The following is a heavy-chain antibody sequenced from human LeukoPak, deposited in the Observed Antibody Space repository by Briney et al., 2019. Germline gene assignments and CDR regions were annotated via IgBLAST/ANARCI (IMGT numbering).Heavy chain of an antibody. V-gene: IGHV1-3*01. D-gene: IGHD4-17*01. J-gene: IGHJ4*02. CDR3: ARDQGVTTSFDY. CDR1: GYTFTSYA. Sequence: ASVKVSCKASGYTFTSYAIHWVRQAPGQRLERMGWINAANGNPKYSHEFQGRVTMTRDTSTRTAYMELRSLRSDDTAVYYCARDQGVTTSFDYWGQGTLATVSS. CDR2: INAANGNP.